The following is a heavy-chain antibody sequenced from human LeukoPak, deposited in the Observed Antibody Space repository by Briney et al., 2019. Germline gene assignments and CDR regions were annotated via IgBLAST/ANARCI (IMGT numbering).Heavy chain of an antibody. V-gene: IGHV3-74*01. CDR3: AREFRQWLVDDAFDI. CDR1: GFTFSSYW. Sequence: GGSLRLSCAASGFTFSSYWMHWVRQAPGKGLVWVSRINSDGTSTSYADSVKGRFTISRDNAKNTLYLQMNSLRAEDTAVYYCAREFRQWLVDDAFDIWGQGTMVTVSS. J-gene: IGHJ3*02. CDR2: INSDGTST. D-gene: IGHD6-19*01.